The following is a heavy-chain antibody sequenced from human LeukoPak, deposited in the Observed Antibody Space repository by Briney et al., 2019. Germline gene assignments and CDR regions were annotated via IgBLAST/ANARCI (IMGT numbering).Heavy chain of an antibody. D-gene: IGHD6-19*01. CDR2: IWYDGSNK. J-gene: IGHJ3*02. CDR1: GFTFSSYG. CDR3: ARDRSSDWHGAFDI. V-gene: IGHV3-33*01. Sequence: PGRSLRLSCAASGFTFSSYGMHWVRQAPGKGLEWVAVIWYDGSNKFYADSLKGRFTVSRDNSKCTVYLQMSSLRAEDTGVYYCARDRSSDWHGAFDIWGQGTMVTVSS.